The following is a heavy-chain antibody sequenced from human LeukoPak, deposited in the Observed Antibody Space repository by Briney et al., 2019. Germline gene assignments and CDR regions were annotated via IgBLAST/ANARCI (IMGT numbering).Heavy chain of an antibody. V-gene: IGHV3-21*01. D-gene: IGHD5-24*01. CDR3: TRDRGWLQSTYFDF. CDR2: ISSSGTYT. Sequence: GGSLRLSCTASGFTLSSYEMTWIRQAPGKGLEWVSSISSSGTYTYYADSMRGRFIISRDNATNSLYLQMSSLRAEDTAVYYCTRDRGWLQSTYFDFWGQGTLVTVSS. CDR1: GFTLSSYE. J-gene: IGHJ4*02.